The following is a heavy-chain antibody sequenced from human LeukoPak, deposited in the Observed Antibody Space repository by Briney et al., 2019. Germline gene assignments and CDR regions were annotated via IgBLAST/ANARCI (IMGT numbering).Heavy chain of an antibody. CDR3: ARGGSYDHFDY. V-gene: IGHV3-23*01. Sequence: TGGSLRLSCAASGFTFSNYVMSWVRQAPGKGLEWVSEISGSGGSTHYTDSVKGRFTISRDNSKNTLYLQMSSLRAEDTAVYYCARGGSYDHFDYWGQGTLVTVSS. D-gene: IGHD1-26*01. CDR2: ISGSGGST. J-gene: IGHJ4*02. CDR1: GFTFSNYV.